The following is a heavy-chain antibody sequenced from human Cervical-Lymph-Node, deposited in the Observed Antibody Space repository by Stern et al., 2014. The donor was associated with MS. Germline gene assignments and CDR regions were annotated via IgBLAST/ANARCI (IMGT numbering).Heavy chain of an antibody. CDR3: ARAGSSSWSFVY. J-gene: IGHJ4*02. CDR2: IYYSGST. CDR1: GGSISSGGYY. V-gene: IGHV4-31*03. D-gene: IGHD6-6*01. Sequence: QVQLVESGPGLVKPSQTLSLTCTVSGGSISSGGYYWSWLRQHPGKGLEXIGYIYYSGSTYYNPSLKSRVTISVDTSKNQFSLKLSSVTAADTAVYYCARAGSSSWSFVYWGQGTLVTVSS.